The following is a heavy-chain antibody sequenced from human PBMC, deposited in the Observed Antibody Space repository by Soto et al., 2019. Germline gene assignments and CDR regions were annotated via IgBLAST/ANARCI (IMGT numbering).Heavy chain of an antibody. D-gene: IGHD3-3*01. V-gene: IGHV4-61*01. J-gene: IGHJ4*02. Sequence: SETLSLTCTVSGGSFKSGSYSWSWIPQPPGKGLEWIGYVYHTGRTSYNPSLKSQVSISRDTSKNQFSLNLDSVTAADTAVYFCARDFAYFDSWGQGTLVT. CDR1: GGSFKSGSYS. CDR3: ARDFAYFDS. CDR2: VYHTGRT.